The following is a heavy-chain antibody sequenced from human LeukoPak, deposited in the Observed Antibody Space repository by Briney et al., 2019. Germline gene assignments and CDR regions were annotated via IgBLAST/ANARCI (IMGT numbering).Heavy chain of an antibody. CDR2: IRSSSGTR. CDR3: AREAVNYFDALDM. J-gene: IGHJ3*02. CDR1: GFSFSRYS. Sequence: GGSLRLSCVGFGFSFSRYSMNWVRRAPGKGLEWVSYIRSSSGTRYYADSVKGRFTISIDNAENSLYLQMNSLRAEDTAVYYCAREAVNYFDALDMWGQGTMVTVSS. D-gene: IGHD3-10*01. V-gene: IGHV3-48*01.